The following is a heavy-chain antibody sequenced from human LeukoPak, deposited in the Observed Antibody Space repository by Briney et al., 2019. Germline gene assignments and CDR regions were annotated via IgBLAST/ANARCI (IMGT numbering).Heavy chain of an antibody. CDR3: AKLATVTTLGDY. CDR1: GFTFSSYG. CDR2: ISYDGSNK. J-gene: IGHJ4*02. D-gene: IGHD4-17*01. Sequence: GGSLRLSCAASGFTFSSYGMHWVRQAPGKGLEWVAVISYDGSNKYYAVSVKGRFTISRDNSKNTLYLQMNSLRAEDTAVYYCAKLATVTTLGDYWGQGTLVTVSS. V-gene: IGHV3-30*18.